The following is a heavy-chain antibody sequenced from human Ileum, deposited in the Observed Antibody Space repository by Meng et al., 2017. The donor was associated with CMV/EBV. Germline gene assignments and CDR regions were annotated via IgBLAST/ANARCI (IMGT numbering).Heavy chain of an antibody. J-gene: IGHJ4*02. V-gene: IGHV3-53*01. CDR1: GFTVSSNY. CDR3: AGRRHYFDS. CDR2: IYSGGTT. Sequence: LRLSCAVAGFTVSSNYMSWVRQAPGKRLEWVSVIYSGGTTYYADSVKGRFTISKDNSKNTLYLQMNSLRAEDTAVYYCAGRRHYFDSWGQGTLVTVSS. D-gene: IGHD1-26*01.